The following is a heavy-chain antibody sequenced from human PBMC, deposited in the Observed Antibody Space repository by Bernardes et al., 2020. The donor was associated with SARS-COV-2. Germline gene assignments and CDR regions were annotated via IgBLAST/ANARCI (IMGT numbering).Heavy chain of an antibody. CDR3: ARSLGSHGDDVGGFDS. Sequence: SQTLSLTCTVAGGSISTYYWSWIRPPPGNGLEWVGYIPKTGSTNSSPSLKSQVTISLDTSMNQFSLRLSSLTAADTAVYYCARSLGSHGDDVGGFDSWGQGILVTVSS. CDR2: IPKTGST. J-gene: IGHJ4*02. V-gene: IGHV4-59*01. D-gene: IGHD4-17*01. CDR1: GGSISTYY.